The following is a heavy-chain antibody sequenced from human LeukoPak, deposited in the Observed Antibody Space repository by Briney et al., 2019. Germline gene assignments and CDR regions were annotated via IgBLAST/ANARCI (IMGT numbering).Heavy chain of an antibody. CDR2: IQHDVGRK. D-gene: IGHD3-10*01. J-gene: IGHJ3*02. V-gene: IGHV3-30*02. CDR3: EKDFGSGRYAFDI. CDR1: GFNIEGHN. Sequence: GGSLKLSCAASGFNIEGHNMHWVRQAPGKGLEWVSFIQHDVGRKWYVDSMKGRFTISRDNSKNTLSLQMNDLRLKDTAVYYCEKDFGSGRYAFDIWGQGTIVTVSS.